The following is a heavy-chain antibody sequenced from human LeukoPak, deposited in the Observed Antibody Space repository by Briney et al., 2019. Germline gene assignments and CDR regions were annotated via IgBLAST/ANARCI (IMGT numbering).Heavy chain of an antibody. D-gene: IGHD2-15*01. CDR3: ARGPLVVAATRGFDY. V-gene: IGHV1-2*04. Sequence: ASVKVSCKASGYTFTGYYMHWVRQAPGQGLEWMGWINPNSGGTNYAQKFQGWVTMTRDTSFSTAYMELSRLRSEDTAVYYCARGPLVVAATRGFDYWGQGTLVTVSS. J-gene: IGHJ4*02. CDR1: GYTFTGYY. CDR2: INPNSGGT.